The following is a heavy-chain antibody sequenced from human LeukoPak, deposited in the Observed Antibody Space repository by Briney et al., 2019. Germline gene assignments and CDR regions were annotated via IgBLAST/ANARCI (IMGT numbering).Heavy chain of an antibody. V-gene: IGHV4-4*02. CDR1: GVSISSSNW. J-gene: IGHJ4*02. D-gene: IGHD3-10*01. CDR3: ARLLYGSGGGFDY. Sequence: SGTLSLTCVVSGVSISSSNWWSWVRQPPGKGLEWIASIYYSGTTYYNPSLKSRVTISEDTSKNQFSLKLISVTAADTAVYYCARLLYGSGGGFDYWGQGILVTVSS. CDR2: IYYSGTT.